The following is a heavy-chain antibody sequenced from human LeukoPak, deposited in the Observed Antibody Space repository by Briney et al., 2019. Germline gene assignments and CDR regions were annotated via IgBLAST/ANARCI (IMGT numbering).Heavy chain of an antibody. V-gene: IGHV1-2*02. CDR2: INPNSGGT. D-gene: IGHD2/OR15-2a*01. CDR3: ARDLWREYYYYYMDV. Sequence: ASVKVSCKASGYTFIGYYMHWVRQAPGQGLEWMGWINPNSGGTNYAQKFQGRVTMTRDTSISTAYMELSRLRSDDTAVYYCARDLWREYYYYYMDVWGKGTTVTVSS. CDR1: GYTFIGYY. J-gene: IGHJ6*03.